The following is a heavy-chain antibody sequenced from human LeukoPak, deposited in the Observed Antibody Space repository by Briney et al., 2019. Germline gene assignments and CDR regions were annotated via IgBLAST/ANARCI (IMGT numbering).Heavy chain of an antibody. Sequence: GGSLRLSCAASGFTFSSYAMSWVRQAPGKGLEWVSAISGSGGRTYYADSVRGRFTISRDNSKNTLYLQMSQLRGEDTAVYYCARGGTYYYYYYMDVWGKGTTVTISS. CDR2: ISGSGGRT. CDR3: ARGGTYYYYYYMDV. V-gene: IGHV3-23*01. D-gene: IGHD3-16*01. CDR1: GFTFSSYA. J-gene: IGHJ6*03.